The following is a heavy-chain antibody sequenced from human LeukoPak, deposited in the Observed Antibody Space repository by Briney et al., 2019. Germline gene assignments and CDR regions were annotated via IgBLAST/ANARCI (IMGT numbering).Heavy chain of an antibody. CDR2: IGGSGGST. V-gene: IGHV3-23*01. CDR3: AKTGGHYYDSSASYYPDY. Sequence: QTGGSLRLSCAASGFTFSSYAMSWVRQAPGKGLEWASAIGGSGGSTFYADSVKGRFTISRDNSRKTLYLQMNSLRAEDTAVYYCAKTGGHYYDSSASYYPDYWGQGTLVTVSS. CDR1: GFTFSSYA. D-gene: IGHD3-22*01. J-gene: IGHJ4*02.